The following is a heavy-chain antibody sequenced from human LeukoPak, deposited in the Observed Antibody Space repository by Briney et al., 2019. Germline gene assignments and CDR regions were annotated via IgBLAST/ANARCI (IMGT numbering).Heavy chain of an antibody. D-gene: IGHD3-3*01. V-gene: IGHV1-2*02. CDR1: GYTFTSNY. CDR2: ISPSGGST. CDR3: ARYYDFENAFDI. J-gene: IGHJ3*02. Sequence: ASVKVSCKAFGYTFTSNYMHWVRQAPGQGPEWMGVISPSGGSTTYAQKFQGRVTMTRDTSISTAYMELSRLRSDDTAVYYCARYYDFENAFDIWGQGTMVTVSS.